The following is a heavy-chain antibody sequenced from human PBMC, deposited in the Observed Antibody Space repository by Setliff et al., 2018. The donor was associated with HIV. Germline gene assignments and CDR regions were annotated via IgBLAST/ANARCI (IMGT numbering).Heavy chain of an antibody. J-gene: IGHJ4*02. CDR2: IWYDGSNK. Sequence: GYLGLSCAASGFTFSSYGMHWVRQAPGKGLEWVAVIWYDGSNKYYADSVKGRFTISRDNSKNTLYLQMNSLRAEDTAVYYCARDYVPYSSSSPSDYWGQGTLVTVSS. D-gene: IGHD6-6*01. CDR3: ARDYVPYSSSSPSDY. V-gene: IGHV3-33*01. CDR1: GFTFSSYG.